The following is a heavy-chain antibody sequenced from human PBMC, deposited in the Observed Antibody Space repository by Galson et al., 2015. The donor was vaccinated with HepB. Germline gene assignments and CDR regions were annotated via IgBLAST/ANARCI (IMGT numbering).Heavy chain of an antibody. J-gene: IGHJ5*02. Sequence: SLRLSCAASGFPFNNAWMTWVRQAPGMGLEWVGRIKSKTDGETTDYAAPVKGRFTISRDDSKNRLYLQMNSLKTEYTAVYYCTTDVDYSTYWSWLDPWGQGTLVTVSS. CDR1: GFPFNNAW. D-gene: IGHD2-8*02. V-gene: IGHV3-15*01. CDR3: TTDVDYSTYWSWLDP. CDR2: IKSKTDGETT.